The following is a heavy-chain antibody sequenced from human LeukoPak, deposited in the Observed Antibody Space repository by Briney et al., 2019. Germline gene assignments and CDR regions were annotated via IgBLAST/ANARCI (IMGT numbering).Heavy chain of an antibody. CDR2: IIPIFGIA. Sequence: ASVKVSCEASGGTFSSYAISWVRQAPGQGLEWMGRIIPIFGIANYAQKFQGRVTITADESTSTAYMELSSLRSEDTAVYYCARGGVGATPGPYNWFDPWGQGTLVTVSS. CDR3: ARGGVGATPGPYNWFDP. D-gene: IGHD1-26*01. V-gene: IGHV1-69*13. CDR1: GGTFSSYA. J-gene: IGHJ5*02.